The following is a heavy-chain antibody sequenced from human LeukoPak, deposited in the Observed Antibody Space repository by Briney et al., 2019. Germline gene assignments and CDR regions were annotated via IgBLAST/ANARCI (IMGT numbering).Heavy chain of an antibody. Sequence: GGSLRLSCAASGLTFSSYAMSWVRQAPGKGLEWVSAISGSGGSTYYADSVKGRFTISRDNSKNTLYLQMNSLRAEDTAVYYCAKARGYDFWSGYSLDYWGQGTLVTVSS. CDR3: AKARGYDFWSGYSLDY. CDR1: GLTFSSYA. V-gene: IGHV3-23*01. CDR2: ISGSGGST. D-gene: IGHD3-3*01. J-gene: IGHJ4*02.